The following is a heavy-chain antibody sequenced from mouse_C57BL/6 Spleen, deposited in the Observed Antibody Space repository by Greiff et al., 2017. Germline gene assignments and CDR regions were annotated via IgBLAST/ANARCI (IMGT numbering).Heavy chain of an antibody. Sequence: EVKLEESVAELVRPGASVKLSCTASGFNIKNTYMHWVKQRPEQGLEWIGMIDPANGNTKYDPKFKGKATITADTSSNTAYLQLSSLTSEDTAIYSCAHHYGSTSTGCAYWGQGTLVTVSA. CDR2: IDPANGNT. CDR3: AHHYGSTSTGCAY. V-gene: IGHV14-3*01. J-gene: IGHJ3*01. D-gene: IGHD1-1*01. CDR1: GFNIKNTY.